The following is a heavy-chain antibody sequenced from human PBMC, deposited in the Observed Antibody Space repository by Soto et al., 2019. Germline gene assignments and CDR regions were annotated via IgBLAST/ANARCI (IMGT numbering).Heavy chain of an antibody. CDR3: AYYYDSSGYWRGYGMDV. V-gene: IGHV1-69*06. CDR1: GGTFSSYA. Sequence: GASVKVSCKASGGTFSSYAISWVRQAPGQGLEWMGGIIPIFGTANYAQKFQGRVTITADKSTSTAYMELSSLRSEDTAVYYCAYYYDSSGYWRGYGMDVWGQGTTVTVSS. D-gene: IGHD3-22*01. J-gene: IGHJ6*02. CDR2: IIPIFGTA.